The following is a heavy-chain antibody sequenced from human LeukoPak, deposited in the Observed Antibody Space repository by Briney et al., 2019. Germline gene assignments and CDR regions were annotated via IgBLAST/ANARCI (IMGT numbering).Heavy chain of an antibody. V-gene: IGHV3-23*01. CDR1: GFTFSGYA. CDR3: ARSQSSRQITIPKTRRYFDY. CDR2: ISGSGAST. D-gene: IGHD3-10*01. Sequence: GGSLRLSCAASGFTFSGYAMSWVRQAPGKGLEWVSAISGSGASTFYADSVKGRFIISRDNAKNSLYLQMNSLRAEDTAVYYCARSQSSRQITIPKTRRYFDYWGQGVLVTVSS. J-gene: IGHJ4*02.